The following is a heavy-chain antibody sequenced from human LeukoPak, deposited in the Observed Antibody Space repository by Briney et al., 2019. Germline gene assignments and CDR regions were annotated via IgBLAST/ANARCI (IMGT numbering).Heavy chain of an antibody. CDR2: IHYSGST. J-gene: IGHJ6*02. CDR3: ARDPHYYGYYYYYYGMDV. V-gene: IGHV4-4*02. D-gene: IGHD3-10*01. CDR1: GGSISSSNW. Sequence: KPSETLSLTCAVSGGSISSSNWWSWVRQPPGMGLEWIGNIHYSGSTDYNPSLKSRITISVDTSKNQFSLKLSSVTAADTAVYYCARDPHYYGYYYYYYGMDVWGQGTTVTVSS.